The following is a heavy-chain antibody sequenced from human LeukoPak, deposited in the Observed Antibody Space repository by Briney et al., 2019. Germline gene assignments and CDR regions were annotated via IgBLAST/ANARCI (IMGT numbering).Heavy chain of an antibody. J-gene: IGHJ4*02. CDR1: GGSISSYY. V-gene: IGHV4-59*01. D-gene: IGHD5-18*01. CDR3: ARAPPVDTAMGHFDY. CDR2: IYYSGST. Sequence: SETLSLTCTVSGGSISSYYWSWIRQPPGKGLEWIGYIYYSGSTNYNPSLKSRVTISVDTSKNQFSLKLSSVTAADTAVYYWARAPPVDTAMGHFDYWGQGTLVTVSS.